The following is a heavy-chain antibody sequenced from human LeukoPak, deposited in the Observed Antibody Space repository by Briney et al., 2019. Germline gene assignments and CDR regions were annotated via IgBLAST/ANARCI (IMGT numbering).Heavy chain of an antibody. Sequence: GGSLRLSCAASGFTFSSYSMNWVRQAPGKGLEWVANIKQDGSEKYYVDSVKGRFTISRDNAKNSLYLQMNSLRAEDTAVYYCTNAFDIWGQGTMVTVSS. CDR2: IKQDGSEK. CDR3: TNAFDI. J-gene: IGHJ3*02. V-gene: IGHV3-7*01. CDR1: GFTFSSYS.